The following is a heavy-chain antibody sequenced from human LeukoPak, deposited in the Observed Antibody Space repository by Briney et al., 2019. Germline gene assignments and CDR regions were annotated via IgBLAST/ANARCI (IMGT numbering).Heavy chain of an antibody. D-gene: IGHD4-23*01. CDR1: GGSISSYY. J-gene: IGHJ3*02. Sequence: PSETLSLTCTVSGGSISSYYWSWIRQPPGKGLEWIGDIYYSGSTNYNPSLKSRVTISVDTSKRQFSLKLRSVAAADTAVYYCARDGGGNSYAFDIWGQGTMVTVSS. CDR2: IYYSGST. CDR3: ARDGGGNSYAFDI. V-gene: IGHV4-59*01.